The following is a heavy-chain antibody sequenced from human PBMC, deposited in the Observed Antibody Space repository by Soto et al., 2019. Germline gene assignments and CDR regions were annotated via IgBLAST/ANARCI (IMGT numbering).Heavy chain of an antibody. Sequence: SVKVSCKAPGGTFSGYPIRWVRQAPGQGHEWTGGIIPIFGTANYAQKFQGKVTITADGSTSTAYMELSSLRSEDTAVYYCARDYGYDRSGYYPIYYHGMDVWRQRTTVTVS. CDR1: GGTFSGYP. D-gene: IGHD3-22*01. CDR3: ARDYGYDRSGYYPIYYHGMDV. J-gene: IGHJ6*02. CDR2: IIPIFGTA. V-gene: IGHV1-69*13.